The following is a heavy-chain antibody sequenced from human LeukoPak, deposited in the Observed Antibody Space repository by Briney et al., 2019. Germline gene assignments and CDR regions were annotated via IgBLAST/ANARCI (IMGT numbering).Heavy chain of an antibody. CDR1: GFTVSSNY. V-gene: IGHV3-66*01. D-gene: IGHD4-17*01. CDR3: AREDGDYVVDY. Sequence: GGSLRLSCAASGFTVSSNYMSWVRQAPGKGLEWVSVIYSGGSTYYADSVKGRFTISRDNSKNTLYLQMNSLRAEDTAAYYCAREDGDYVVDYWGQGTLVTVSS. J-gene: IGHJ4*02. CDR2: IYSGGST.